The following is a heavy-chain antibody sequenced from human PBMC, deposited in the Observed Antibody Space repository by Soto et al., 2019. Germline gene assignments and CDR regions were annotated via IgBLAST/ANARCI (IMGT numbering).Heavy chain of an antibody. Sequence: QVQLVQSGAEVKKPGSSVKVSCKASGGTFRSYAIIWVRQAPGQGLEWMGGIIPIFGTANYAQKFQGRVTITADESTSTAYMELSSLRSEDTAVYDCVGARYFDTYYFYYWGQGTLVTVSS. CDR3: VGARYFDTYYFYY. J-gene: IGHJ4*02. CDR1: GGTFRSYA. D-gene: IGHD3-9*01. CDR2: IIPIFGTA. V-gene: IGHV1-69*01.